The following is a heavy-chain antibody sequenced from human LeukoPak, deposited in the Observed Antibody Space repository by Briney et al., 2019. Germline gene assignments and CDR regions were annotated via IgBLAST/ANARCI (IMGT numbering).Heavy chain of an antibody. Sequence: ASVKVSCKASGYTFTGYYMHWVRQAPGQGLEWMGWINPNSGGTNYAQKLQGRVTMTTDTSTSTAYMELRSLRSDDTAVYYCARESSIVVVPAAYDYWGQGTLVTVSS. CDR2: INPNSGGT. D-gene: IGHD2-2*01. CDR1: GYTFTGYY. J-gene: IGHJ4*02. CDR3: ARESSIVVVPAAYDY. V-gene: IGHV1-2*02.